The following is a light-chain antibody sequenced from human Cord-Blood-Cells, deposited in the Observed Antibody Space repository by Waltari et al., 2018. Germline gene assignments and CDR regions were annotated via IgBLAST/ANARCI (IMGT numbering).Light chain of an antibody. CDR2: DVS. V-gene: IGLV2-14*03. CDR3: SSYTSSSTPWV. J-gene: IGLJ3*02. CDR1: SSDVGGYHY. Sequence: QSALTQPASVSGSPGQSITISCTGTSSDVGGYHYVSRYQQHPGKAPKLMIYDVSNRPSGVSNRFSGSKSGNTASLTISGLQAEDEADYDCSSYTSSSTPWVFGGGTKLTVL.